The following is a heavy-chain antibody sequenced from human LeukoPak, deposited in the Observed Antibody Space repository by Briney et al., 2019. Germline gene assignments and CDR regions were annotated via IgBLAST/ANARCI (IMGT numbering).Heavy chain of an antibody. Sequence: GGSLRLSCAASGFTFSTYYMNWVRQAPGKGLEWVSSISTSSSYIYYADAVKGRFTISRDNAKNTLYLQMNSLRADDTAVYYCARSMYCGGDCYYYFDYWGQGTLVTVAS. J-gene: IGHJ4*02. CDR2: ISTSSSYI. V-gene: IGHV3-21*01. D-gene: IGHD2-21*02. CDR1: GFTFSTYY. CDR3: ARSMYCGGDCYYYFDY.